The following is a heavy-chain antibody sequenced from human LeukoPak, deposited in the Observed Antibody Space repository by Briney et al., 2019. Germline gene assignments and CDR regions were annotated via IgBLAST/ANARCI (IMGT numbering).Heavy chain of an antibody. D-gene: IGHD4-17*01. Sequence: GGSLRLSCAASGFTVSSNYMSWVRQAPGKGLEWVSVIYSGGSTYYADSVKGRFTISRDNSKNTLYLQMNSLRAEDTAVYYCARDAYGVVPDYWGQGTLVTVSS. CDR1: GFTVSSNY. CDR2: IYSGGST. J-gene: IGHJ4*02. CDR3: ARDAYGVVPDY. V-gene: IGHV3-66*01.